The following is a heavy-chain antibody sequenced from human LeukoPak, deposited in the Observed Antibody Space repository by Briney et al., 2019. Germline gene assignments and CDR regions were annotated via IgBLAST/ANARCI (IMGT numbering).Heavy chain of an antibody. V-gene: IGHV3-23*01. CDR3: AKSPEYHDILTGYPDY. CDR2: ISGSGGST. Sequence: PGGSLRLSCAASGFTFSSYAMSWVRQAPGKGLEWVSAISGSGGSTYYADSVKGRFTISRDNSKNTLYLQMNSLRAEDTAVYYCAKSPEYHDILTGYPDYWGQGTLVTVSS. CDR1: GFTFSSYA. D-gene: IGHD3-9*01. J-gene: IGHJ4*02.